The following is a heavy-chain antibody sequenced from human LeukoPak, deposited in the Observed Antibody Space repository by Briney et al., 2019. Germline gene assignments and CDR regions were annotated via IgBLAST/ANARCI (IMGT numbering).Heavy chain of an antibody. Sequence: SETLSLTCTVSGGSISGSSFYWGWIRQPPGKGLEWIGSIYYRGNTYYNPSLKSRVTISVDTSMKQFSLNLISVTAADTAVYYCARGAESPHYWGQGTLVTVSS. CDR3: ARGAESPHY. CDR2: IYYRGNT. V-gene: IGHV4-39*01. J-gene: IGHJ4*02. CDR1: GGSISGSSFY. D-gene: IGHD3-16*01.